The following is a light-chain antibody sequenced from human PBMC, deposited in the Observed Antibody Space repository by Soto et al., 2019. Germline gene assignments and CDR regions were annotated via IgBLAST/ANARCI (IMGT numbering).Light chain of an antibody. Sequence: QSALTQPASVSGSPGQSITISCTGTSSDVGSYNLVSWYQQHPGKAPKLMIYEVTKRPSGVANRVSGSKSGNTASLTISGRQAEDEADYYCCSYAGSSTLVFGGGTKVTVL. CDR3: CSYAGSSTLV. CDR1: SSDVGSYNL. CDR2: EVT. J-gene: IGLJ2*01. V-gene: IGLV2-23*02.